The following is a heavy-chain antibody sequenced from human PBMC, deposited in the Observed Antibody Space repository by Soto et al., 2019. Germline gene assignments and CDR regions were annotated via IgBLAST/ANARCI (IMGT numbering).Heavy chain of an antibody. CDR1: GDSISTRSNY. V-gene: IGHV4-39*02. CDR2: IYYTGGT. CDR3: AREGPPIRAHNPPEYFQH. Sequence: QLQLQESGPGLVKPSETLSLTCTVSGDSISTRSNYWAWIRQPPGKGLEWIGSIYYTGGTYYNPSLKSRVTLFLDTSKNQFSLNLNSETAADTAVYYCAREGPPIRAHNPPEYFQHWGQGTPVTVSS. J-gene: IGHJ1*01.